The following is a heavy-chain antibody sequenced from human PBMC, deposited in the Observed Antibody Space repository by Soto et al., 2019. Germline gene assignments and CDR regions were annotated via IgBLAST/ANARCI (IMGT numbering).Heavy chain of an antibody. V-gene: IGHV1-69*13. CDR1: GGTFSSYA. J-gene: IGHJ5*02. Sequence: ASVKVSCKASGGTFSSYAISWVRQAPGQGLEWMGGIIPIFGTANYAQKFQGRVTITADESTSTAYMELSSLRSEDTAVYYCARDGGITGTLPHNWFDPWGQGTLVTV. CDR3: ARDGGITGTLPHNWFDP. D-gene: IGHD1-7*01. CDR2: IIPIFGTA.